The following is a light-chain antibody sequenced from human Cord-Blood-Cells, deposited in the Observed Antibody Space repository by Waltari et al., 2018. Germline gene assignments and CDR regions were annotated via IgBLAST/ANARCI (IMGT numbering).Light chain of an antibody. J-gene: IGKJ2*01. V-gene: IGKV4-1*01. CDR1: QSVLYSSNNKNY. Sequence: DIVMTQSQDSLAVSLGERATINCKSSQSVLYSSNNKNYLAWYQQKPGQPPKLLIYWASTRESVVPDRFSGSGSVPAFTLTITCLQAKDVAVSYCRQYYCTPYTFLHVTKLEI. CDR3: RQYYCTPYT. CDR2: WAS.